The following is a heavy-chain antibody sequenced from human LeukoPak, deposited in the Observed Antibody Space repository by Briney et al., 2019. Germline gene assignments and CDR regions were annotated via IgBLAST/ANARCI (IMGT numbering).Heavy chain of an antibody. Sequence: GGSLRLSCAASGFTFSSYAMSWVRQAPGRGLEWVSAISGSGGSIYYADSLKGRFTISRDNSKNTLYLQMNSLRAEDTAVYYCAKGPPTPIVVVTYYFDYWGQGTLVTVSS. V-gene: IGHV3-23*01. CDR3: AKGPPTPIVVVTYYFDY. D-gene: IGHD3-22*01. CDR2: ISGSGGSI. J-gene: IGHJ4*02. CDR1: GFTFSSYA.